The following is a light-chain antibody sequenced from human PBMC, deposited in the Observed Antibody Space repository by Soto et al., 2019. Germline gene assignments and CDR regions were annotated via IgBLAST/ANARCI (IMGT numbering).Light chain of an antibody. CDR2: AAS. CDR1: QSISSY. J-gene: IGKJ2*01. CDR3: QQSYTTPYT. V-gene: IGKV1-39*01. Sequence: DIQMIQSPSSLSASVGDRVTITCRASQSISSYLNWCQQKPGKAPKLLIYAASSLQSGVPSRFSGSGSGTDFTLTISSLQPEDFATYYCQQSYTTPYTFGQGTKVDSK.